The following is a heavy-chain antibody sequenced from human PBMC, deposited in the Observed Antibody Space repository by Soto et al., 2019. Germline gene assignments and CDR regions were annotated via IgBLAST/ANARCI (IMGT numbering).Heavy chain of an antibody. Sequence: SETLSLTCAVYGGSITSTDGYWSWIRQPPGKGLEWIGYISYSGSTYYNPSLQSRVAMSVDTSRNQFSLRLSSVTAADTAVYYCATMGTTTGSYYFYYWGQGTLVTVSS. J-gene: IGHJ4*02. CDR2: ISYSGST. CDR1: GGSITSTDGY. D-gene: IGHD1-26*01. V-gene: IGHV4-30-4*01. CDR3: ATMGTTTGSYYFYY.